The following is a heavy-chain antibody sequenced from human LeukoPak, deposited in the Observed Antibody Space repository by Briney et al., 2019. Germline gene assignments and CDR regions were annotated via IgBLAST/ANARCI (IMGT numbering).Heavy chain of an antibody. CDR2: INPHSGGT. CDR1: GYTFTGYY. V-gene: IGHV1-2*02. CDR3: ASFSGSGSYSDY. J-gene: IGHJ4*02. Sequence: AAVKVSFKSSGYTFTGYYMHWVRHAPGQGLEWMGWINPHSGGTNYAQKFQGRVTMTMSASISTAYMELSRVGSDETAVYYCASFSGSGSYSDYWGQGTLVTVSS. D-gene: IGHD3-10*01.